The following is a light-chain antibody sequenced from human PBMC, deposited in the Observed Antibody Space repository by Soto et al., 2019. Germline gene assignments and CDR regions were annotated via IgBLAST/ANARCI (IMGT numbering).Light chain of an antibody. CDR3: SSDTVSGTF. Sequence: QSALTQPASVSGSPGQSIAISCTGTSSDVGGYDQVSWYQQHRGKPPKLMIYAVTTRPSGVSIRFSGSKSGNTASPTISGLQAEDEAYYYCSSDTVSGTFFGGGTKVTVL. J-gene: IGLJ2*01. V-gene: IGLV2-14*01. CDR1: SSDVGGYDQ. CDR2: AVT.